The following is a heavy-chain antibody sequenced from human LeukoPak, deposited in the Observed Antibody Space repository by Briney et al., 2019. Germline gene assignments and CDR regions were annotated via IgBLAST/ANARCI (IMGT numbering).Heavy chain of an antibody. J-gene: IGHJ5*02. D-gene: IGHD6-19*01. CDR1: GYTLTELS. CDR3: ATVLAVAGNWFDP. CDR2: FDPEDGET. Sequence: ASVKVSCKVSGYTLTELSMHWVRQAPGKGLEWMGGFDPEDGETVYAQKFQGRVTMTEDTSTDTAYMELSSLRSEDTAVYYCATVLAVAGNWFDPWGRGTLVTVSS. V-gene: IGHV1-24*01.